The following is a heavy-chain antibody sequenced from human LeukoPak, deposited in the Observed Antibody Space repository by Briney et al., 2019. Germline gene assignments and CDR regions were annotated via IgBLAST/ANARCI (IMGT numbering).Heavy chain of an antibody. CDR1: GYTFTSYD. CDR2: MSPDSGNT. J-gene: IGHJ4*02. D-gene: IGHD3-22*01. V-gene: IGHV1-8*01. CDR3: ARGRFDYYDNKPIDY. Sequence: ASVKVSCKASGYTFTSYDINWLRQATGQGLEWVGWMSPDSGNTGYAQKFQGRVTMTRNTSISTAYMELSSLRSEDTAVYYCARGRFDYYDNKPIDYWGQGTLVTVSS.